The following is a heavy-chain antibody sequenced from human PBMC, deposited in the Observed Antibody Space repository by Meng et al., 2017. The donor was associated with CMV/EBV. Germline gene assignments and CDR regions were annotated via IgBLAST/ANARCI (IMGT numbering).Heavy chain of an antibody. CDR2: ISSSSSYI. D-gene: IGHD6-13*01. Sequence: GESLKISCAASGFTFSSYSMNWVRQAPGKGLEWVSSISSSSSYIYYADSVKGRFTISRDNAKNSLYLQMNSLRAEDTAVYYCAYKTYRLDSSSWGPFDYWGQGTLVTVSS. CDR3: AYKTYRLDSSSWGPFDY. J-gene: IGHJ4*02. V-gene: IGHV3-21*01. CDR1: GFTFSSYS.